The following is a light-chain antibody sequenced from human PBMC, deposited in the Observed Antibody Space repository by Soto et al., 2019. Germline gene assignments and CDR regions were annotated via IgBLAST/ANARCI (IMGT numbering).Light chain of an antibody. CDR3: QQSYSTPRT. CDR1: PSISSY. J-gene: IGKJ1*01. Sequence: DIQMTQSPSSLSASVGDRVTITCRASPSISSYLNWYQQKPGKAPNLVIYAASSLQSGVPSRLSGSGSGTDFTLTISSLQPEDFATYYCQQSYSTPRTFGQGTKVDIK. V-gene: IGKV1-39*01. CDR2: AAS.